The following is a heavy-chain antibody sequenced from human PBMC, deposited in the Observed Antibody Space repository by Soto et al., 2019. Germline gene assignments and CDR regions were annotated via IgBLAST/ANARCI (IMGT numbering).Heavy chain of an antibody. J-gene: IGHJ5*02. CDR2: IFSNDEK. D-gene: IGHD3-10*01. V-gene: IGHV2-26*01. CDR1: GFSLSNARMG. Sequence: PTLVNPTETLTLTCTVSGFSLSNARMGVSWIRQPPGKALEWLAHIFSNDEKSYSTSLKSRLTISKDTSKSQVVLTMTNMDPVDTATYYCARILLRFGESHNWFDPWGQGTLVTVSS. CDR3: ARILLRFGESHNWFDP.